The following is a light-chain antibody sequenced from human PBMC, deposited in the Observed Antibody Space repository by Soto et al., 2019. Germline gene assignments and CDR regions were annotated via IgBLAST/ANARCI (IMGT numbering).Light chain of an antibody. V-gene: IGKV3-11*01. Sequence: EIVLTQSPATLSLSPGERATLSCRASQSVSSYLAWYQQKPGQAPRLLIYDASNRATGIPARFSGSGSGTDSTLTISSLEPEDFAVYYCQQHSNWPPTFGGGTKVEIK. J-gene: IGKJ4*01. CDR2: DAS. CDR3: QQHSNWPPT. CDR1: QSVSSY.